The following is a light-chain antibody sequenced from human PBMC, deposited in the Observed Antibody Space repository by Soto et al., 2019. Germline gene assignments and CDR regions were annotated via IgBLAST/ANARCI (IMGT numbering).Light chain of an antibody. CDR1: SSNIGPDYD. Sequence: QSVLTQPPSVSGAPGQRFTFSYIGRSSNIGPDYDVHWYQQLPGTAPKLLIYSNINRPSGVPDRFSGSKSGASAALAITGLQAEDEADYYCQSYDSSLGFVFGTGTKLTVL. CDR3: QSYDSSLGFV. V-gene: IGLV1-40*01. CDR2: SNI. J-gene: IGLJ1*01.